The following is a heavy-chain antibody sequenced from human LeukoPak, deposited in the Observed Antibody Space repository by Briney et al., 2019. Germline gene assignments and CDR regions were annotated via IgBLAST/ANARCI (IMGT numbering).Heavy chain of an antibody. V-gene: IGHV3-30*04. J-gene: IGHJ4*02. CDR3: AKSGYNRFDC. Sequence: GGSLRLSCAASGFTFSSYAMHWVRQAPGKGLEWVAVISYDGSNKYYADSVKGRFTISRDNSKNTLYLQMNSLRAEDTAVYYCAKSGYNRFDCWGQGTLVTVSS. D-gene: IGHD5-24*01. CDR2: ISYDGSNK. CDR1: GFTFSSYA.